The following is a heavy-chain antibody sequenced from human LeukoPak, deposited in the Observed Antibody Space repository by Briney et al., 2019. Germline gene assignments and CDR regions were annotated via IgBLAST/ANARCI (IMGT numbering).Heavy chain of an antibody. V-gene: IGHV3-9*01. J-gene: IGHJ4*02. CDR2: INWNSGNI. CDR3: VRGKGDY. D-gene: IGHD4-23*01. CDR1: GFTFGDYA. Sequence: GGSLRLSCAASGFTFGDYAMHWVRQPPGKGLEWVSGINWNSGNIGHADSVKGRFTISRDNAKNSLSLQMNSLRAEDTALHYCVRGKGDYWGQGTLVTVSS.